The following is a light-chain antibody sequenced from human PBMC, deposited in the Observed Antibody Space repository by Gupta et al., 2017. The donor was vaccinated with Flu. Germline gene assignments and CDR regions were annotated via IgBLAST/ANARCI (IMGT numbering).Light chain of an antibody. Sequence: IVMTQSPDSLAVSLGERATINCKSSQSLLYSSNNKNYLAWYQQKVGQPPKLLIYWASTRESGVPDRFSGSGSGTDFTLTISSLQAEDVGIYYCQQYYTTPMYTFGQGTKLEI. CDR2: WAS. V-gene: IGKV4-1*01. CDR3: QQYYTTPMYT. CDR1: QSLLYSSNNKNY. J-gene: IGKJ2*01.